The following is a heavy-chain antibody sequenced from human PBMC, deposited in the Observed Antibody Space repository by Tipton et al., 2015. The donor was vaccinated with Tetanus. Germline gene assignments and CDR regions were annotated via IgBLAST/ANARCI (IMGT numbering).Heavy chain of an antibody. V-gene: IGHV4-61*02. CDR2: IYTSGST. CDR1: GGSISSDGAY. D-gene: IGHD3-10*01. J-gene: IGHJ4*02. CDR3: ARHPPPYYYGSGSYLDY. Sequence: TLSLTCTVSGGSISSDGAYWSWIRQPAGKGLEWIGRIYTSGSTNYNPSLKSRVTMSVDTSKRQFSLRLSSVTAADTAVYFCARHPPPYYYGSGSYLDYWGQGTPVTVSS.